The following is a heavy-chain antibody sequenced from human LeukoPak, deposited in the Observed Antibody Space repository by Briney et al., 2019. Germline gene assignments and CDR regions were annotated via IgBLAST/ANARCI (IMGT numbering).Heavy chain of an antibody. Sequence: GGSLRLSCAASGFTFSSYEMNWVRQAPGKGLEWVSYISSSGSTIYYADSVNGRFTISRDNAKNSLYLQMNSLRAEDTAVYYCARDGGYDSSGAYDYWGQGTLVTVSS. CDR2: ISSSGSTI. V-gene: IGHV3-48*03. D-gene: IGHD3-22*01. CDR1: GFTFSSYE. J-gene: IGHJ4*02. CDR3: ARDGGYDSSGAYDY.